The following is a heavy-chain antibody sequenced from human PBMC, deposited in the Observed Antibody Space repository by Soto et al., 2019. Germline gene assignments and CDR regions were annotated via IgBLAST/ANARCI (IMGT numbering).Heavy chain of an antibody. CDR3: ARHGEEYCSSTSCYSHVVY. CDR2: IDPSDSYT. Sequence: GESLKISCKGSGYSFTSYWISWVRQMPGKGLEWMGRIDPSDSYTYYSPSFQGHVTISADKSISTAYLQWSSLKASDTAMYYCARHGEEYCSSTSCYSHVVYWGQGTLVTVSS. CDR1: GYSFTSYW. V-gene: IGHV5-10-1*01. D-gene: IGHD2-2*02. J-gene: IGHJ4*02.